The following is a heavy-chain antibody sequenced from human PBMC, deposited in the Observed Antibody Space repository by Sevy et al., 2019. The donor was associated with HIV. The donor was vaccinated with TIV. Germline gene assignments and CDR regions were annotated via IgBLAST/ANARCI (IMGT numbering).Heavy chain of an antibody. CDR3: SRAGSPPSAFDI. V-gene: IGHV3-74*01. CDR2: INSDGSST. D-gene: IGHD2-2*01. Sequence: GGSLRLSCAASGFTFSSYWMHWVRQAPGKGLVWVSRINSDGSSTSYADSVKGRFTISRDNAKNTLYLQMNSLRAEDTAVYYCSRAGSPPSAFDIWGQGTMVTVSS. J-gene: IGHJ3*02. CDR1: GFTFSSYW.